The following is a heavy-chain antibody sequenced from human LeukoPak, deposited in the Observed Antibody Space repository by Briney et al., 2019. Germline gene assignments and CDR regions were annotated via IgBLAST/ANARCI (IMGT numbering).Heavy chain of an antibody. CDR3: AKDQAGLNYGDHPVPPTD. V-gene: IGHV3-30*02. D-gene: IGHD4-17*01. J-gene: IGHJ4*02. CDR2: IRDDGSNK. Sequence: GGSLRLSCAASGFTFSSYGMHWVRQAPGKGLEWVAFIRDDGSNKYYADSVKGRFTISRDNSKNTLYLQMNSLRAEDTAVYYCAKDQAGLNYGDHPVPPTDWGQGTLVTVSS. CDR1: GFTFSSYG.